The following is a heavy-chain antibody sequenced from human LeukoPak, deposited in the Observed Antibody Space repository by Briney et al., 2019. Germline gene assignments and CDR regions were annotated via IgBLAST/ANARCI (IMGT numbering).Heavy chain of an antibody. J-gene: IGHJ6*02. CDR2: IIPILEIA. Sequence: SVKVSCMASGGTFSSYAFSWGRQPPGQGLEWMGRIIPILEIANYAQKFQGRGTITADKPTTTAYMELSRLRSEDTAVYYCARAAGGSQLLPEKYGMDVWGQGTTVTVSS. D-gene: IGHD4-23*01. CDR3: ARAAGGSQLLPEKYGMDV. CDR1: GGTFSSYA. V-gene: IGHV1-69*04.